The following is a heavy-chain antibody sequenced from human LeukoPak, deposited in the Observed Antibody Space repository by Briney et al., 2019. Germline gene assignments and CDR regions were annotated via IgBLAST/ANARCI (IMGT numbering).Heavy chain of an antibody. V-gene: IGHV3-7*01. CDR3: ARGQSPSAYYYYYMDV. J-gene: IGHJ6*03. CDR2: IKQDGSGK. CDR1: GFTFSSYW. Sequence: PGGSLRLSCAASGFTFSSYWMSWVRQAPGKGLEWVANIKQDGSGKYYVDSVKGRFTISRDNAENSLYLQMNSLRAEDTAVYYCARGQSPSAYYYYYMDVWAKGPRSPSP.